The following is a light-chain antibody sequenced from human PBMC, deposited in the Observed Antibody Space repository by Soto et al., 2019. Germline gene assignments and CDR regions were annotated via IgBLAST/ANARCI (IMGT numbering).Light chain of an antibody. V-gene: IGKV3-20*01. J-gene: IGKJ2*03. Sequence: EIVLTQSPGTLSLSPGEGATLSCRASQSVSSTYLAWYQHKPGQAPRLLIYGASNRATGIPDRFSGSGSGTDFTLTISRLEPEDVAVYYCQQFGSSPRYSFGPGTKLEIK. CDR2: GAS. CDR3: QQFGSSPRYS. CDR1: QSVSSTY.